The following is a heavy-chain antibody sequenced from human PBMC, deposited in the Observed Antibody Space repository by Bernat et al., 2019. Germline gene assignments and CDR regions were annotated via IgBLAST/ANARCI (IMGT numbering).Heavy chain of an antibody. CDR1: GFTFSSYA. CDR3: ARSGQDCSSTSCYIDY. J-gene: IGHJ4*02. CDR2: ISSNGGST. Sequence: EVQLVESGGGLVQPGGSLRLSCAASGFTFSSYAMHWVRQAPGKGLEYVSAISSNGGSTYYANSVKGRFTISRDNSKNTLYLQMDSRRAEDMAVYYCARSGQDCSSTSCYIDYWGQGILVTVSS. D-gene: IGHD2-2*02. V-gene: IGHV3-64*01.